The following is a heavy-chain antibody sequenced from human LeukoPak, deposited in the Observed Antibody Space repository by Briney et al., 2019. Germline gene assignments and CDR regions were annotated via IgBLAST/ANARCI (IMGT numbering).Heavy chain of an antibody. CDR1: GGSISSRSYY. Sequence: SETLSLTCTVSGGSISSRSYYWSWIRQPPGKGLEWIGYIYYSGSTNYNPSLKSRVAISADMSKNQFSLKLSSVTAADTAVYYCARALSNFDYWGQGTLVTVSS. J-gene: IGHJ4*02. CDR3: ARALSNFDY. CDR2: IYYSGST. V-gene: IGHV4-61*05.